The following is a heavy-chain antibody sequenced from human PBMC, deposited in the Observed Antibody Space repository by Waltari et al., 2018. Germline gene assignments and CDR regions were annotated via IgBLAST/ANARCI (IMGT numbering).Heavy chain of an antibody. CDR1: GVSLIGTNY. CDR2: IFHSGNT. D-gene: IGHD1-1*01. Sequence: QVHLQESGPGLVQPSGTLSPTCDVSGVSLIGTNYWSWVRQPPGKGLGWIGAIFHSGNTNYTSALKSRVTISRDPSKNQFSLTLISVTAADTAVYYCVRNQWKVSLFDFWGQGAKVSVSS. J-gene: IGHJ4*02. CDR3: VRNQWKVSLFDF. V-gene: IGHV4-4*02.